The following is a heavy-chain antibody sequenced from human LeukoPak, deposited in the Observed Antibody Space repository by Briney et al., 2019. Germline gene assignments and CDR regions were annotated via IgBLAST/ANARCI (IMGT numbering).Heavy chain of an antibody. CDR2: IYYSGST. CDR3: ATQGAYYDSHY. Sequence: SQTLSLTCTVSGGSIRSGGYYWSWIRQHPGKGLEWIGNIYYSGSTSYNPSLKSRVTISVDTSKNQFSLKLSSVTAADTAVYYCATQGAYYDSHYWGQGTLVTVSS. CDR1: GGSIRSGGYY. V-gene: IGHV4-31*03. D-gene: IGHD3-22*01. J-gene: IGHJ4*02.